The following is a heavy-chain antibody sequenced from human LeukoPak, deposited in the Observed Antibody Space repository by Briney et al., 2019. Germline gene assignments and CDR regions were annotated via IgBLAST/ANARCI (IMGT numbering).Heavy chain of an antibody. D-gene: IGHD6-6*01. CDR3: ARGVYSSSIYYAMDV. Sequence: SETLSLTCTVSGGSINSTNYYWGWIRQPPGKGLEWIGSIYYSGSTNYNPSLKSRVTISVDTSKNQFSLKLSSVTAADTAVYYCARGVYSSSIYYAMDVWGQGTTVTVSS. CDR2: IYYSGST. CDR1: GGSINSTNYY. V-gene: IGHV4-39*07. J-gene: IGHJ6*02.